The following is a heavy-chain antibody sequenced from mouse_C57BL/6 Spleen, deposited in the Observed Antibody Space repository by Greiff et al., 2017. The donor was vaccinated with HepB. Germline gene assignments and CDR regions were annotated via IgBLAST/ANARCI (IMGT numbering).Heavy chain of an antibody. J-gene: IGHJ2*01. V-gene: IGHV1-69*01. Sequence: QVQLQQPGAELVMPGASVKLSCKASGYTFTSYWMHWVKQRPGQGLEWIGEIDTSDSYTNYNQKFKGKSTLTVDKSSSTAYMQLSSLTSEDSAVYYCARKGEGYYGFDYWGQGTTLTVSS. CDR3: ARKGEGYYGFDY. D-gene: IGHD2-3*01. CDR2: IDTSDSYT. CDR1: GYTFTSYW.